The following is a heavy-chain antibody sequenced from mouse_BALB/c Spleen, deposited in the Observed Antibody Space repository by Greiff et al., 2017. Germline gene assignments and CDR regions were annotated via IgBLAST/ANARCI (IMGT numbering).Heavy chain of an antibody. J-gene: IGHJ3*01. D-gene: IGHD2-4*01. CDR2: INPSNGGT. CDR3: TRDGGLQGAWFAY. CDR1: GYTFTSYY. Sequence: QAQLQQPGAELVKPGASVKLSCKASGYTFTSYYMYWVKQRPGQGLEWIGGINPSNGGTNFNEKFKSKATLTVDKSSSTAYMQLSSLTSEDSAVYYGTRDGGLQGAWFAYWGQGTLVTVSA. V-gene: IGHV1S81*02.